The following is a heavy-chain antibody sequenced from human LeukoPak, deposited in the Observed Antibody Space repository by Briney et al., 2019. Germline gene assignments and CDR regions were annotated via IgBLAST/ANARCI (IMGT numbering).Heavy chain of an antibody. CDR1: GGPISNYY. CDR2: IHDSGST. CDR3: ARGNDFWSGYPHFDY. V-gene: IGHV4-59*08. J-gene: IGHJ4*02. D-gene: IGHD3-3*01. Sequence: SETLSLTCTVSGGPISNYYWSWIRQSPEKGLEWIGYIHDSGSTNYNPSLKSRVTISVDTSKNQFSLKLSSVTAADTAVYYCARGNDFWSGYPHFDYWGQGTLVTVSS.